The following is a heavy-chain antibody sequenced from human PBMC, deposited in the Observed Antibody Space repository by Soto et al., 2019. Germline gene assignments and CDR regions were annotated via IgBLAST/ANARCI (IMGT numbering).Heavy chain of an antibody. J-gene: IGHJ4*02. CDR3: AKDFGYCSGGSCRIFDY. Sequence: GGSLRLSCTASGFSFSSYAMYWFRQPPGKGLEWVAVISKDGMNKNYADSVKGRVTVSRDNANYSLDLQMNSLRAEDTAVYYCAKDFGYCSGGSCRIFDYWGQGTLVTVSS. CDR2: ISKDGMNK. D-gene: IGHD2-15*01. CDR1: GFSFSSYA. V-gene: IGHV3-30*04.